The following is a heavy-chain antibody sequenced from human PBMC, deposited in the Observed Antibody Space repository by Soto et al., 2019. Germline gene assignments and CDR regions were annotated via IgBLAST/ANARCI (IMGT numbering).Heavy chain of an antibody. J-gene: IGHJ4*02. V-gene: IGHV4-39*01. CDR3: GKVAGGAPLHSDSET. D-gene: IGHD1-26*01. CDR2: IDYNGVT. CDR1: GGSIYRSGYY. Sequence: PSETLSLTCTVSGGSIYRSGYYWGWIRQPPGRGLEWIGNIDYNGVTYSNPSLKSRVTISRDASKNQFSLKLTSVTSIDPALYCCGKVAGGAPLHSDSETWGPGTLHNVSS.